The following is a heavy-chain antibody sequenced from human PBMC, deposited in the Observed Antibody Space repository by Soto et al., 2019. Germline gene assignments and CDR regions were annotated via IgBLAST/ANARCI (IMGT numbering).Heavy chain of an antibody. CDR1: GFTFSSYA. CDR2: ISGSGGST. J-gene: IGHJ4*02. CDR3: AKVRARGYYFDY. Sequence: GGSLRLSCAASGFTFSSYAMSWVRQAPGKGLEWVSAISGSGGSTYYADSVKGQFTISRDNSKNTLYLQMNSLRAEDTAVYYCAKVRARGYYFDYWGQGTLVTVSS. V-gene: IGHV3-23*01. D-gene: IGHD1-26*01.